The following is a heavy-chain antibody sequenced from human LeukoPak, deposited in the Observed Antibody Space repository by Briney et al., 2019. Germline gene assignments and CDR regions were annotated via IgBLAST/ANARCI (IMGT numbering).Heavy chain of an antibody. D-gene: IGHD1-26*01. CDR1: GFTFSSYA. V-gene: IGHV3-23*01. CDR2: ISGSGGKT. Sequence: GGSLRLSCAASGFTFSSYAMSWVRQAPGKGLEWVSAISGSGGKTYYADSVKSRFTISRDNSKNTLYLQMNSLRAEDTAVYYCAKGRKWELPFDYWGQGTLVTVSS. J-gene: IGHJ4*02. CDR3: AKGRKWELPFDY.